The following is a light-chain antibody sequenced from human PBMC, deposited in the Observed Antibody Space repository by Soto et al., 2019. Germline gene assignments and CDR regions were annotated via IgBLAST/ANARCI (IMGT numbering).Light chain of an antibody. CDR1: QSINNY. Sequence: DIQMTQSPSTLSASVGDRVTITCRASQSINNYLAWYQQKPGKAPKLLIYKASTLESGVPSRFSGSGSGTEFTLSLSSLQLDDFATYYCQQYESFPRTFGQGTKVEIK. J-gene: IGKJ1*01. CDR2: KAS. CDR3: QQYESFPRT. V-gene: IGKV1-5*03.